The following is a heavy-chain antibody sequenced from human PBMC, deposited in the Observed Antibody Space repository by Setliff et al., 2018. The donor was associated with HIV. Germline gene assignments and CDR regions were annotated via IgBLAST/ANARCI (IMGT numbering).Heavy chain of an antibody. Sequence: PSETLSLTCTVSGGSISNSSYYWGWIRQPPGKGLEWIGSIYYSGSTYYNPSLKSRVTISVDTSKNQFSLKLSSVTDADTAVYYCARYFDWFSYGMDVWGQGTTVTSP. CDR2: IYYSGST. J-gene: IGHJ6*02. D-gene: IGHD3-9*01. V-gene: IGHV4-39*07. CDR1: GGSISNSSYY. CDR3: ARYFDWFSYGMDV.